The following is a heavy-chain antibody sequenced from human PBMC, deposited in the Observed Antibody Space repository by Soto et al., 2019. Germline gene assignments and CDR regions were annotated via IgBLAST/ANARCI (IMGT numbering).Heavy chain of an antibody. J-gene: IGHJ4*02. CDR3: AKRPTGGNFFDF. Sequence: GESLKISCKGFGYSFSSYWIGWVRQMPGKDLEWMGIIYPGDSNTRYNPSFEGRVTMSADKSISTAYLQWSSLKASDSAMYYCAKRPTGGNFFDFWGQGTLVTVS. D-gene: IGHD3-16*01. CDR2: IYPGDSNT. V-gene: IGHV5-51*01. CDR1: GYSFSSYW.